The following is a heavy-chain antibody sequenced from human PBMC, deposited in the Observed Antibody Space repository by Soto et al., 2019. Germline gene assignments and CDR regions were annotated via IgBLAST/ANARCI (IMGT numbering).Heavy chain of an antibody. CDR1: GYTFTSYA. V-gene: IGHV1-3*01. Sequence: ASVKVSCKASGYTFTSYAMHWVRQAPGQRLEWMGWINAGNGNTKYSQKFQGRVTITRDTSASTAYMELSSLRSEDTAVYYCARDLRVAGPYYYYYMDVWGKGTTVTV. J-gene: IGHJ6*03. CDR3: ARDLRVAGPYYYYYMDV. D-gene: IGHD6-19*01. CDR2: INAGNGNT.